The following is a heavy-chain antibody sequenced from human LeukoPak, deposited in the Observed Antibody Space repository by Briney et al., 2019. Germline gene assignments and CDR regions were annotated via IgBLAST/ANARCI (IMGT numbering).Heavy chain of an antibody. V-gene: IGHV3-48*04. D-gene: IGHD2-21*02. Sequence: GGSLRLSCVASGFTFSSSWMSWVRQAPGKGLEWVSYISSSGSTIYYADSVKGRFTISRDNAKNSLYLQMNSLRAEDTAVYYCARMTAHAFDIWGQGTMVTVSS. J-gene: IGHJ3*02. CDR2: ISSSGSTI. CDR1: GFTFSSSW. CDR3: ARMTAHAFDI.